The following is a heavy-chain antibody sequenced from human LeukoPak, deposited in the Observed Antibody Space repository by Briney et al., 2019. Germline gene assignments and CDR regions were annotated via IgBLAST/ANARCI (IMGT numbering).Heavy chain of an antibody. J-gene: IGHJ6*02. Sequence: GGSLRLSCAASGFTVSSNYMSWVRQAPGKGLEWVSIIYGGGRTSCADSVKGRFTISRHNSKNTLYLQMNSLRAEDTAVYYCARDRRDYYDSSGNYYYYYGMDVWGQGTTVTVSS. CDR2: IYGGGRT. D-gene: IGHD3-22*01. CDR3: ARDRRDYYDSSGNYYYYYGMDV. V-gene: IGHV3-53*04. CDR1: GFTVSSNY.